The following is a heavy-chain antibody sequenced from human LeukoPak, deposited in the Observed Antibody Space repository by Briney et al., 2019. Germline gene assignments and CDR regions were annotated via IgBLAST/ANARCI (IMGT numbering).Heavy chain of an antibody. CDR3: ARGRTSGNWFDP. CDR2: INHSGST. J-gene: IGHJ5*02. D-gene: IGHD2-8*01. V-gene: IGHV4-34*01. CDR1: GGSFSGYY. Sequence: SETLSLTCAVYGGSFSGYYWSWIRQPPGKGLEWIGEINHSGSTNYNPSLKSPVTISVDTSKNQFSLKLSSVTAADTAVYYCARGRTSGNWFDPWGQGTLVTVSS.